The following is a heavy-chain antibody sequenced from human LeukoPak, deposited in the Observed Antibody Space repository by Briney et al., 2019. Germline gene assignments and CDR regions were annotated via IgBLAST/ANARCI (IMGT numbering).Heavy chain of an antibody. V-gene: IGHV1-69*13. J-gene: IGHJ4*02. CDR1: GGTFSSYA. CDR2: IIPIFGTA. CDR3: ARSYYCSGGSCYGPMRY. Sequence: ASVKVSCKASGGTFSSYAISWVRQAPGQGLEWMGGIIPIFGTANYAQKFQGRVTITADESTSTAYMELSSLRSEDTAAYYCARSYYCSGGSCYGPMRYWGQGTLVTVSS. D-gene: IGHD2-15*01.